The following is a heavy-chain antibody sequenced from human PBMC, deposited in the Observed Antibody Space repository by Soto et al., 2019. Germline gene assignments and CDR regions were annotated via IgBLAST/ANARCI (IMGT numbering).Heavy chain of an antibody. CDR2: IYYSGST. Sequence: SETLSLTCTVSGGSISSYYWSWIRQPPGKGLEWIGYIYYSGSTNYNPSLKSRVTISVDTSKNQFSLKLSSVTAADTAVYYCARDVAGLGMDVWGQGTTVTVSS. CDR1: GGSISSYY. V-gene: IGHV4-59*01. CDR3: ARDVAGLGMDV. D-gene: IGHD6-19*01. J-gene: IGHJ6*02.